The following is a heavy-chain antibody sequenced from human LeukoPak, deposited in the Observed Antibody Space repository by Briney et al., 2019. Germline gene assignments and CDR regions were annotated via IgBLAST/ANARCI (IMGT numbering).Heavy chain of an antibody. CDR3: ASVLYCGADCYSGRYFFDY. J-gene: IGHJ4*02. Sequence: ASVKVSCKASGYTFTSYDMHWVRQAPGQELEWMGIINPSGDSTSYAQKFQGRVTMTRDTSTSTVYMELSSLRSEDTAVYYCASVLYCGADCYSGRYFFDYWGQGTLVTVSP. V-gene: IGHV1-46*01. CDR2: INPSGDST. CDR1: GYTFTSYD. D-gene: IGHD2-21*02.